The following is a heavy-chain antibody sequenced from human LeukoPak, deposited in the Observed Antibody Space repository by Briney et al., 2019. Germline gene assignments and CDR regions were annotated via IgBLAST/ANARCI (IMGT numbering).Heavy chain of an antibody. D-gene: IGHD1-26*01. Sequence: GRSLRLSCAASGFTFSSYAMHWVRQAPGKGLEWVAVLSYDGSNKYYADSVKGRFTISRDNSKNTLYLQMNSLRAEDTAVYYCARARYSGSYYPPFDYWGQGTLVTVSS. CDR2: LSYDGSNK. V-gene: IGHV3-30-3*01. CDR1: GFTFSSYA. J-gene: IGHJ4*02. CDR3: ARARYSGSYYPPFDY.